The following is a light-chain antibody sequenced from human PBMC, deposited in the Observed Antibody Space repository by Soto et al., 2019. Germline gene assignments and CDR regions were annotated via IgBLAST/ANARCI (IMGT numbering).Light chain of an antibody. CDR3: SSYTSSSTYG. Sequence: QSALTQTASVSGSPGQSITISCTGTSSDVGGYNYVSWYQQHPGKAPKLMIYEVSNRPSGVSNRFSGSKSGNTASLTISGLQTEDEADCYCSSYTSSSTYGFGTGTKSPS. V-gene: IGLV2-14*01. CDR1: SSDVGGYNY. J-gene: IGLJ1*01. CDR2: EVS.